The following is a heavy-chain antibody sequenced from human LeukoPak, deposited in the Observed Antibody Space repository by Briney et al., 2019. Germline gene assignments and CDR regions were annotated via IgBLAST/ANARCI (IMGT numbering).Heavy chain of an antibody. J-gene: IGHJ5*02. CDR1: GGSISSSSYY. CDR2: IYYSGST. Sequence: PSETLSLTCTVSGGSISSSSYYWGWIRQPPGKGLEWIGSIYYSGSTYYNPSLKSRVTISVDTSKNQFSLKLSSVTAADTAVYYCARAHVGARRSFDPWAREPWSPSPQ. D-gene: IGHD1-26*01. CDR3: ARAHVGARRSFDP. V-gene: IGHV4-39*07.